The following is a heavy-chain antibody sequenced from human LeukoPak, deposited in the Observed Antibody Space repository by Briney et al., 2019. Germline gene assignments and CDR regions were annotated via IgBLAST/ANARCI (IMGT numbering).Heavy chain of an antibody. CDR3: TRDPYGDNWSDP. J-gene: IGHJ5*02. Sequence: HPGRSQRRSCPASGFTFSSYCMSSVRQAPGMWMECVAFIKVDGSENLYVDSVKGRFTISRDNANKSLYLQMNNLITEDTAVYYCTRDPYGDNWSDPWGQGTLVTVSS. CDR2: IKVDGSEN. CDR1: GFTFSSYC. V-gene: IGHV3-7*01. D-gene: IGHD4-17*01.